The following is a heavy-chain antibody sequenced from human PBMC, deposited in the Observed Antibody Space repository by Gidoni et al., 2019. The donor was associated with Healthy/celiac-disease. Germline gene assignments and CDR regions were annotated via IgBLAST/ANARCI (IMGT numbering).Heavy chain of an antibody. Sequence: QVQLVESGGGVVQPGRSLRLSCAASGFTFSSYGMHWVRQAPGKGLEWVAVIWYDGSNKYYADSVKGRFTISRDNSKNTLYLQMNSLRAEDTAVYYCARGDDGDYVYYGMDVWGQGTTVTVSS. D-gene: IGHD4-17*01. V-gene: IGHV3-33*01. CDR1: GFTFSSYG. J-gene: IGHJ6*02. CDR3: ARGDDGDYVYYGMDV. CDR2: IWYDGSNK.